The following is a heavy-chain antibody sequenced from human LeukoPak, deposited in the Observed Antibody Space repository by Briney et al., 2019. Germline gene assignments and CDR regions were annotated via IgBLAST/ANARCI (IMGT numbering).Heavy chain of an antibody. CDR3: ARDRYGPKDAFDI. V-gene: IGHV3-21*01. CDR1: GFTFTDYT. CDR2: VTSTSTYI. D-gene: IGHD5-18*01. J-gene: IGHJ3*02. Sequence: GGYLTLSCAASGFTFTDYTMNWVRLAPGKELEGVSSVTSTSTYIYYADSVRGRFTISRDNANNSLYPQMNSLRAEDTAVYYCARDRYGPKDAFDIWGQGTVVTVSS.